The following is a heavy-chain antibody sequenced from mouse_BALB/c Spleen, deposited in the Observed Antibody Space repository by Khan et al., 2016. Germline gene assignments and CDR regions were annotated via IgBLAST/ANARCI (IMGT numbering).Heavy chain of an antibody. J-gene: IGHJ2*01. CDR2: ILSGSGST. Sequence: QVQLKQSGAELMKPGASVKISCKATGYTFSSYWIEWVKQRPGHGLEWIGEILSGSGSTDYNEKFKDKATFTADTSSNTAYMQLSSLTSEDSAVYYCARRIYYYGSRTDYFDYWGQGTTRTVSS. D-gene: IGHD1-1*01. CDR3: ARRIYYYGSRTDYFDY. V-gene: IGHV1-9*01. CDR1: GYTFSSYW.